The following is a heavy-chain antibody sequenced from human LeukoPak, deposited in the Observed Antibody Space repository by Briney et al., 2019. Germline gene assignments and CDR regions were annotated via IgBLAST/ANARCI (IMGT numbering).Heavy chain of an antibody. CDR1: GYTFDTSS. CDR2: ISPNNGNT. CDR3: TRVRNSNNWWGAFDI. D-gene: IGHD1-1*01. J-gene: IGHJ3*02. Sequence: GASVKVSCKASGYTFDTSSISWVRQAPGQRLEWMGWISPNNGNTHYAQGVQGRVTMTTDTSRSTAYMELRSLRSDDTAVYYCTRVRNSNNWWGAFDIWGQGTMVTASS. V-gene: IGHV1-18*01.